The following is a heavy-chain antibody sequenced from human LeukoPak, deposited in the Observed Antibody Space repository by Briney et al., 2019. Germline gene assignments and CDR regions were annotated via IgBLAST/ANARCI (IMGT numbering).Heavy chain of an antibody. CDR1: GLTFSSYW. CDR2: INSDGSST. D-gene: IGHD2-8*01. Sequence: GGSLRLSCAASGLTFSSYWMHWVRQAPGKGLVWVSRINSDGSSTSYADSVKGRFTISRDNAKNTLYLQMNNLRAEDTAVYYCAREDCTIGAVCSSLLDHWGRGTLVTVSS. CDR3: AREDCTIGAVCSSLLDH. J-gene: IGHJ4*02. V-gene: IGHV3-74*01.